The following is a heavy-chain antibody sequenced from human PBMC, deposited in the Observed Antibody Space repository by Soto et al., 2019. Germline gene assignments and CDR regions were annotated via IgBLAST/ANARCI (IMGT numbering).Heavy chain of an antibody. CDR3: ARDPPDYYSGSYSPLNY. CDR1: GYTFSTYG. D-gene: IGHD1-26*01. Sequence: GASVKVSCKASGYTFSTYGIGWVRQAPGQGLEWIGWVSSYNGNTNYAQKLQGRVTMTTDTSTSTAYMELRSLRSDDTAVYYCARDPPDYYSGSYSPLNYWGQGTLVTVSS. V-gene: IGHV1-18*01. J-gene: IGHJ4*02. CDR2: VSSYNGNT.